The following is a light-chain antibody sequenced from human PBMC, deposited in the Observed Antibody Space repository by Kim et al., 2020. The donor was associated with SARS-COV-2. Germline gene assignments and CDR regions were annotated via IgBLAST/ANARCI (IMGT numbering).Light chain of an antibody. CDR1: QSVSSSH. CDR3: QHYGTSPFP. CDR2: GAS. Sequence: SPGERATLSCRASQSVSSSHLAWYQQKVGQAPRLLIYGASNRATGIPDRFSGSGSGTDFTLTISRLEPEDFAVYYCQHYGTSPFPFGPGTKVDIK. J-gene: IGKJ3*01. V-gene: IGKV3-20*01.